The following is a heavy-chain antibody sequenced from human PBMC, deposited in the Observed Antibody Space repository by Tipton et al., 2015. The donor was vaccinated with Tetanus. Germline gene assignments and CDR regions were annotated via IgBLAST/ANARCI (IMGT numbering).Heavy chain of an antibody. CDR3: AKFFGFHFDY. V-gene: IGHV3-64*01. D-gene: IGHD3-10*01. CDR1: GFIFSHFP. CDR2: ILDERTT. J-gene: IGHJ4*02. Sequence: GSLRLSCAASGFIFSHFPMHWVRQAPGMELEYLSSILDERTTLYANSVKGRFTISRDNSKNTLYLQMDSLRDEDMAVYYCAKFFGFHFDYWGQGTLVTVSS.